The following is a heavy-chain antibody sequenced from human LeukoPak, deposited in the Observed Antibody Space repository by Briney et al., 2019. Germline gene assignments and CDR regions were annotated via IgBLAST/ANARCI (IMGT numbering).Heavy chain of an antibody. D-gene: IGHD1-26*01. J-gene: IGHJ3*01. Sequence: GGSLRLSCAASGFTFSSYAMHWVRQAPGKGLEYVSAISSNGGSTYYANSVKGRFTISRDNAKNSLYLQMNSLRVEDTALYYCAKDRGGSSELGDAFDVWGQGTMVRVSS. CDR1: GFTFSSYA. CDR2: ISSNGGST. CDR3: AKDRGGSSELGDAFDV. V-gene: IGHV3-64*01.